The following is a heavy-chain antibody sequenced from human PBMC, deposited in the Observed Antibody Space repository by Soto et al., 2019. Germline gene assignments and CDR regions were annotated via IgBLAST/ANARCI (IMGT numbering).Heavy chain of an antibody. CDR1: GDSVSGNSAA. D-gene: IGHD3-16*01. V-gene: IGHV6-1*01. Sequence: SQTLSLTCAISGDSVSGNSAAWNWIRQSPSRGLEWLGRTYYRSKWYNDYAVSVKSRITVTPDTSKNQFSLHLNSVTPEDTAVYYCAREFAYYESSASYFDYWGQGPLVTVSA. CDR3: AREFAYYESSASYFDY. J-gene: IGHJ4*02. CDR2: TYYRSKWYN.